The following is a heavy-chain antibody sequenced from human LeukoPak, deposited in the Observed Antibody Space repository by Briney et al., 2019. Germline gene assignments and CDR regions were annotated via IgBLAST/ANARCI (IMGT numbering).Heavy chain of an antibody. D-gene: IGHD2-15*01. J-gene: IGHJ4*02. Sequence: GGSLRLSCAASGFTFSSYAMSWVRQAPGKGLEWVGFIRSKAYGGTTEYAASVKGRFTISRDDSKSIAYLQMNSLKTEDTAVYYCTRAQRWPYWGQGTLVTVSS. V-gene: IGHV3-49*04. CDR1: GFTFSSYA. CDR3: TRAQRWPY. CDR2: IRSKAYGGTT.